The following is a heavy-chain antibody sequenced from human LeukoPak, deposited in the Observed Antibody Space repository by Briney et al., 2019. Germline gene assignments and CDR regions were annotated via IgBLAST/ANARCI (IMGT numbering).Heavy chain of an antibody. Sequence: GGSLRLSCAASGFTVSSNEMSWVRQAPGKGREWVSCISGGSTYYADSRKGRFTISRDNSKNTLYLQINSLRAEDTAVYYCARDLSQNIAAAGVYMDVWGKGTTVTVSS. D-gene: IGHD6-13*01. CDR1: GFTVSSNE. V-gene: IGHV3-38-3*01. CDR2: ISGGST. CDR3: ARDLSQNIAAAGVYMDV. J-gene: IGHJ6*03.